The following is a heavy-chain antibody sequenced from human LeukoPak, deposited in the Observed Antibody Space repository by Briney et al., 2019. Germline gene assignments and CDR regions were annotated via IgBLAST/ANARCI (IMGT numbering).Heavy chain of an antibody. D-gene: IGHD3-22*01. J-gene: IGHJ3*02. Sequence: SVKVSCKVSGYTLTELSMHWVRQAPGKGLEWMGRIIPILGIANYAQKFQGRVTITADKSTSTAYMELSSLRSEDTAVYYCASGSGYPGGDAFDIWGQGTMVTVSS. CDR1: GYTLTELS. V-gene: IGHV1-69*02. CDR3: ASGSGYPGGDAFDI. CDR2: IIPILGIA.